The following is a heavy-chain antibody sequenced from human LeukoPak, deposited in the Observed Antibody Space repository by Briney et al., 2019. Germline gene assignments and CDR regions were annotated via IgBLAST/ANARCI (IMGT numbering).Heavy chain of an antibody. V-gene: IGHV4-34*01. CDR1: GGSFSGYY. Sequence: SETLSLTCAVYGGSFSGYYWSWIRQPPGKGLEWIGEINHSGSTNYNPSLKSRVTISVDTSKNQFSLKLSSVTAADTAVYYCARTNYDFWSGYYREWPGWFDPWGQGTLVTVSS. D-gene: IGHD3-3*01. J-gene: IGHJ5*02. CDR3: ARTNYDFWSGYYREWPGWFDP. CDR2: INHSGST.